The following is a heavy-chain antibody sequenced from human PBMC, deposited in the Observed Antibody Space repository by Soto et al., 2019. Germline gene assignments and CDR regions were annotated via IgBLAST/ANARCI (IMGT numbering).Heavy chain of an antibody. D-gene: IGHD5-12*01. Sequence: QVQLQQWGAGLLKPSETLSLTCAVYGGSFSDCFWSWIRQPPSKGLEWIGEISHSGSTSYNPSLKSRVTISVDTSKNQFFLNLSSVTAADTAVYYCARGLQRRFGGYKGLGYLGMDVWGEGTTVTVSS. CDR2: ISHSGST. J-gene: IGHJ6*04. CDR3: ARGLQRRFGGYKGLGYLGMDV. V-gene: IGHV4-34*01. CDR1: GGSFSDCF.